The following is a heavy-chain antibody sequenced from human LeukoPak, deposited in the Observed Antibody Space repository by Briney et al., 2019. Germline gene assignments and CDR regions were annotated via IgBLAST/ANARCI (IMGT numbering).Heavy chain of an antibody. Sequence: TGGSLRLSCAASGFTFSSYWMSWVRQAPGKGLEWVANMKYDGSEKYYVDSVKGRSTISRDNAKNSLYLQMNSLRAEDTAVYYCARDIEAAGLFLDYWGQGTLVTVSS. V-gene: IGHV3-7*01. J-gene: IGHJ4*02. CDR1: GFTFSSYW. D-gene: IGHD6-13*01. CDR3: ARDIEAAGLFLDY. CDR2: MKYDGSEK.